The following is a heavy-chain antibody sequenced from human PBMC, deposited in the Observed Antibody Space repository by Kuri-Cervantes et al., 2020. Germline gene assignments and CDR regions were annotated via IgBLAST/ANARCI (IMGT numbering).Heavy chain of an antibody. CDR1: GFTFSSYA. Sequence: GGSLRLSCAASGFTFSSYAMSWVRQAPGKGLGWVSAISGSGGSTYYADSVKGRFTISKDNSKNTLYLQMNSLRAEDTAVYYCAKVRRVNYYFDYWGQGTLVTVSS. J-gene: IGHJ4*02. CDR2: ISGSGGST. V-gene: IGHV3-23*01. D-gene: IGHD1-20*01. CDR3: AKVRRVNYYFDY.